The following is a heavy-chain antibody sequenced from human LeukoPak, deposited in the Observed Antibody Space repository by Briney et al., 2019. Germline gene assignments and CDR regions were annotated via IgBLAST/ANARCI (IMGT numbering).Heavy chain of an antibody. J-gene: IGHJ4*02. D-gene: IGHD2/OR15-2a*01. CDR3: AGHHPRNTVDF. V-gene: IGHV4-34*01. Sequence: SETLSLTCAVYGGSFSGYYWTWIRQSPGMGLEWIGEINHIGSTNYNPSLKSRVTISVDTSKNQFSLKLSSVTAADTAVYYCAGHHPRNTVDFWGQGTLVTVSS. CDR2: INHIGST. CDR1: GGSFSGYY.